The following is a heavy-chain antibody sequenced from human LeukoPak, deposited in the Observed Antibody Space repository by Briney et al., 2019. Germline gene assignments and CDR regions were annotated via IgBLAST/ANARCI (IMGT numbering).Heavy chain of an antibody. CDR1: GFTFSSSE. CDR2: ISSSGSNI. Sequence: GGSLRLSCAASGFTFSSSEMNWVRQAPGKGLEWVSYISSSGSNIYYADSVKGRFTISRDNAKNSLYLQMNSLRAEDTAVYYCARDHYGNAFDIWGQGTMVTVSS. CDR3: ARDHYGNAFDI. V-gene: IGHV3-48*03. D-gene: IGHD4-17*01. J-gene: IGHJ3*02.